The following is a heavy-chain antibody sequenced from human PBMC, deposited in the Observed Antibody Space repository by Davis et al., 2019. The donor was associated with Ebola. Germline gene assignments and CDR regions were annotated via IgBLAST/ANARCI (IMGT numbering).Heavy chain of an antibody. CDR1: GFTFSNYW. J-gene: IGHJ2*01. CDR2: IKEDGSER. D-gene: IGHD1/OR15-1a*01. CDR3: TTSAEHYWYFDV. V-gene: IGHV3-7*03. Sequence: GESLKISCVVSGFTFSNYWMTWVRQAPGRGLEWVANIKEDGSERYYLESVKGRFTISRDNAKNSLYLQMNSLRVDDTAVYYCTTSAEHYWYFDVWGRGTLVTVSS.